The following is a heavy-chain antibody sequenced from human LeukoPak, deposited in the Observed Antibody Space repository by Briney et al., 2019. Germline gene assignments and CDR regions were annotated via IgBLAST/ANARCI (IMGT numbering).Heavy chain of an antibody. V-gene: IGHV1-24*01. CDR2: FDPKDGAT. D-gene: IGHD3-22*01. Sequence: SVKVSCKISGYTLTELSMHWIRQAPGKGLEWMGGFDPKDGATVYAQKFQGRLTMTEDTSTATAYMELSSLTSEDTAVYFCYDSTYWGQGTLVTVSS. J-gene: IGHJ4*02. CDR1: GYTLTELS. CDR3: YDSTY.